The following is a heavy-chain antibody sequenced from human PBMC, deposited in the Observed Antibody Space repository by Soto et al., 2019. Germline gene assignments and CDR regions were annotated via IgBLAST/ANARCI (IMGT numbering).Heavy chain of an antibody. V-gene: IGHV3-9*01. CDR3: AKSVDYSNKAGVDY. D-gene: IGHD6-13*01. J-gene: IGHJ4*02. CDR1: GFTFDDYA. CDR2: ISWNSGNI. Sequence: EVQLVESVGGLVQPGRSLRLSCAASGFTFDDYAIHWVRQVPGKGLEWVSGISWNSGNIGYADSVKGRFTISRDNAKNSLYLQMNSLRAEDTALYYCAKSVDYSNKAGVDYWGQGTLVTVSS.